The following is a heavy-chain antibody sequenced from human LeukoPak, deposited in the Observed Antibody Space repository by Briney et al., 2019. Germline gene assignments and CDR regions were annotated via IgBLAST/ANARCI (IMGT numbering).Heavy chain of an antibody. D-gene: IGHD3-10*01. J-gene: IGHJ4*02. CDR3: ARAPSRGYYFDY. Sequence: GASVKVSCKASGYTFTSYYMHWVRQAPGQGLEWMGIINPSGGSTSCAQKFQGRVTMTRDTSTSTVYMELSSLRSEDTAVYYCARAPSRGYYFDYWGQGTLVTVSS. CDR1: GYTFTSYY. V-gene: IGHV1-46*01. CDR2: INPSGGST.